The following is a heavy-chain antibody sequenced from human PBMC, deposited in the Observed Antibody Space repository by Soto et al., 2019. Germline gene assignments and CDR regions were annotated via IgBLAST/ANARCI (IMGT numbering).Heavy chain of an antibody. CDR3: AKDEGIAVAGEVGYYFDY. Sequence: PGGSLRLSCAASGFTFDDYAMHLVRQAHGKGLEWVSGISWNSGSIGYADSVKGRFTISRDNAKNSLYLQMNSLRAEDTALYYCAKDEGIAVAGEVGYYFDYWGQGTLVTVSS. CDR2: ISWNSGSI. V-gene: IGHV3-9*01. CDR1: GFTFDDYA. J-gene: IGHJ4*02. D-gene: IGHD6-19*01.